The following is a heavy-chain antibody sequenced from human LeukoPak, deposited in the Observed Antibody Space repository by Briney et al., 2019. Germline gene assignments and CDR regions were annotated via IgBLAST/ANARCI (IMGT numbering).Heavy chain of an antibody. CDR3: TKTGNNNEGSFDF. D-gene: IGHD1/OR15-1a*01. J-gene: IGHJ4*02. CDR2: ISGSGAAT. V-gene: IGHV3-23*01. Sequence: GGSLRLSCATSGFTFSSYAMSWVRQAPGKGLEWVSAISGSGAATYYADSVKVRFTISRDNSKNTLYLQMNSLRAEDTAIYYCTKTGNNNEGSFDFWGQGTLVTVSS. CDR1: GFTFSSYA.